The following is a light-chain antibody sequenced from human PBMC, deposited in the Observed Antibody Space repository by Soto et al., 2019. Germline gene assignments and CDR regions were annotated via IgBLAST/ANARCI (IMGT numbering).Light chain of an antibody. CDR3: SSYTTNSLHL. Sequence: QSALTQPASVSGSPGQSITISCTGSSSKVGDFNFVSWIQHHPGKAPKLIIYDVNNRPSGVSNRFSGSKSGNTAYLTISGLQAEDEAVYYCSSYTTNSLHLFGGGTKVTVL. J-gene: IGLJ2*01. V-gene: IGLV2-14*03. CDR2: DVN. CDR1: SSKVGDFNF.